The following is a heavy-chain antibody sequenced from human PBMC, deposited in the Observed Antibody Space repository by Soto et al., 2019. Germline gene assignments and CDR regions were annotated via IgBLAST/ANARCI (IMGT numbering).Heavy chain of an antibody. Sequence: ASVEVSCKASGYTFTGYYMHWVRQAPGQGLEWMGWINPNSGGTNYAQKFQGRVTMTRDTSISTAYMELSRLRSDDTAVYYCAIHGIAAHGGFDPWGQGTLVTVS. CDR1: GYTFTGYY. J-gene: IGHJ5*02. CDR2: INPNSGGT. V-gene: IGHV1-2*02. CDR3: AIHGIAAHGGFDP. D-gene: IGHD6-13*01.